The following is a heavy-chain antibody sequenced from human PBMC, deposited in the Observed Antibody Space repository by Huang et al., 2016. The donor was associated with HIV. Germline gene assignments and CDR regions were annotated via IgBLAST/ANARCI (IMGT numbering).Heavy chain of an antibody. J-gene: IGHJ4*02. V-gene: IGHV2-5*01. CDR3: SHIPINMVGGNLGTGFDH. Sequence: QITLKESGPAVVKPTQTLTLTCTFSGFSLSTFVVGVGWFRQPPGRALEWLALIYWNEDKRYSPSLKSRLSITKDTSKNQVVLTVTNMDPVDTGTYYCSHIPINMVGGNLGTGFDHWGQGTLVAVSS. D-gene: IGHD3-10*01. CDR1: GFSLSTFVVG. CDR2: IYWNEDK.